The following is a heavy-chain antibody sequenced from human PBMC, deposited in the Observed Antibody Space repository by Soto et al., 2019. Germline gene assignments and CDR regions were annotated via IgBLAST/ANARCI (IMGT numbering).Heavy chain of an antibody. CDR3: ARGHSTDCSNGVCSFFYNHEMDV. V-gene: IGHV1-2*04. CDR1: GYSFTDYH. CDR2: INPKSGGT. D-gene: IGHD2-8*01. J-gene: IGHJ6*02. Sequence: ASVKVSCKASGYSFTDYHVHWVRQAPGQGLEWLGRINPKSGGTSTAQKFQGWVTMTRDTSINTAYMDLTRLRSDDTAVYYCARGHSTDCSNGVCSFFYNHEMDVWGQGPPITV.